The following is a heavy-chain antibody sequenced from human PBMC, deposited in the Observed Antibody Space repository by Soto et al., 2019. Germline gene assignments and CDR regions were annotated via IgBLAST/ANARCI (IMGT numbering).Heavy chain of an antibody. V-gene: IGHV3-53*01. J-gene: IGHJ2*01. CDR2: IYTAGST. CDR3: AKEPVGPDWYFDL. CDR1: GFTVSNYH. Sequence: GGSLRLSCAASGFTVSNYHMNWVRRAPGKGLEWVSVIYTAGSTHYADSVKGRFTVSRDNSKNTLYLQMNSLRAEDTAVYNCAKEPVGPDWYFDLGGRGTLVTVSS.